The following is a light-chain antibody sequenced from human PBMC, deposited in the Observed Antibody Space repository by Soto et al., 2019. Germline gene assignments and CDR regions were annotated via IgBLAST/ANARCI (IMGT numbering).Light chain of an antibody. V-gene: IGKV1-5*03. CDR1: QTISSW. CDR3: QQYNTYSRT. Sequence: DIQMTQSPSTLSASVGDRVTITCRASQTISSWLAWYQQKSGKAPKRLIYKASTLDSGVPSRFSGSGSGTEFTLTISSLQPDDFATYYCQQYNTYSRTFGQGTKVEFK. J-gene: IGKJ1*01. CDR2: KAS.